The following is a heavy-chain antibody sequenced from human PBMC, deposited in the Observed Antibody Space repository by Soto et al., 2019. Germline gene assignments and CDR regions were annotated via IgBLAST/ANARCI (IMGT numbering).Heavy chain of an antibody. J-gene: IGHJ4*02. CDR3: AITYCRDNSCPRDFDF. V-gene: IGHV1-69*02. CDR1: GGTFNTYT. D-gene: IGHD2-21*01. Sequence: QVQVVKSGAEVKKPESSVKVSCKPSGGTFNTYTVNWVRLAPGHGLEWMGRFITILDMANYAQKFQNRVTITADRSTFTAYMELNSLTSDDTAVYYCAITYCRDNSCPRDFDFWGPGTRVTVSS. CDR2: FITILDMA.